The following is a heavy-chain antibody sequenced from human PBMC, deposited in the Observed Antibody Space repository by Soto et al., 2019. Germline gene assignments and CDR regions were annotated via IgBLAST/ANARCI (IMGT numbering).Heavy chain of an antibody. CDR2: INPNSGGT. V-gene: IGHV1-2*04. Sequence: QVQLVQSGAEVKKPGASVKVSCKASGYTFTGYYMHWVRQAPGQGLEWLGWINPNSGGTNYAQKFQGWVTMTRDTSISAACMELSRLRSDGTAVYYCARAPVVVVTAMPDPNYYYYGMDVWGQVTTVTVSS. J-gene: IGHJ6*02. CDR3: ARAPVVVVTAMPDPNYYYYGMDV. CDR1: GYTFTGYY. D-gene: IGHD2-21*02.